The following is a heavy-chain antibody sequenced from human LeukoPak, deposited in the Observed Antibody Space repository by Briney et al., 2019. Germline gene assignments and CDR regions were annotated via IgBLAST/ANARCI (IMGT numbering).Heavy chain of an antibody. V-gene: IGHV4-4*07. CDR3: AGPPTGTGGY. CDR1: GGPISSNY. CDR2: IYTSGST. Sequence: SETLSLTCTAPGGPISSNYWSWIRQPAGKGLEWIGRIYTSGSTNYNPSLKSRVTISVDKSKNQVSLKLSSVTAADTAVYYCAGPPTGTGGYWGQGTLVTVSS. J-gene: IGHJ4*02. D-gene: IGHD1-1*01.